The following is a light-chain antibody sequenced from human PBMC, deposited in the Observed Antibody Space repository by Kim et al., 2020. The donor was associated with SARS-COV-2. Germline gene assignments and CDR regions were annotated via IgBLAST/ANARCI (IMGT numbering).Light chain of an antibody. V-gene: IGKV1-5*03. CDR1: QSISSW. CDR2: KAS. CDR3: QQYNSYSPRIWT. J-gene: IGKJ1*01. Sequence: DIQMTQSPSTLSASVGDRLTITCWASQSISSWLAWYQQNPGKAPKLLLYKASSLESGVPSRFSGSGSGTEFTLTISSLQPDDFATYYCQQYNSYSPRIWTFGQGTKVDIK.